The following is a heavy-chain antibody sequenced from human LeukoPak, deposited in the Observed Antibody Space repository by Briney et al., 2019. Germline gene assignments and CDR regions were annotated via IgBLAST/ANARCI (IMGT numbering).Heavy chain of an antibody. CDR1: GGSISGYY. D-gene: IGHD3-10*01. Sequence: PSETLSLTWTVSGGSISGYYWSWIRQPPGKGLEWIGYLYYSGSTNYNPSLKSRVTISVDTSKNQFSLKLSSVTAADTAVYYCARDEDSAYGSGSYLSWGQGTLVTVSS. CDR2: LYYSGST. CDR3: ARDEDSAYGSGSYLS. V-gene: IGHV4-59*01. J-gene: IGHJ5*02.